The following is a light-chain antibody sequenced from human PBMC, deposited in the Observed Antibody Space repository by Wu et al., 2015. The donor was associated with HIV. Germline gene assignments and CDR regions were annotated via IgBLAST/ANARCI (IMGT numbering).Light chain of an antibody. V-gene: IGKV1-39*01. Sequence: DIQMTQSPSSLSASVGDRITITCRASQSIRSFLSWYQQKPGKAPKLLIYAASNLQSGVPSRFSGSGSGTDFTLTISSLQPEDFATYYCQQTYSTPRFGPGTKVDIK. CDR2: AAS. CDR3: QQTYSTPR. CDR1: QSIRSF. J-gene: IGKJ3*01.